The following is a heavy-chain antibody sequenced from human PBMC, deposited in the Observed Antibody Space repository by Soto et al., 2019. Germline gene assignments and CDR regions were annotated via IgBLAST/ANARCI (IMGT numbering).Heavy chain of an antibody. CDR2: INAGNGNT. Sequence: GASVKVSCKASGYTFTSYAMHWVRQAPGQRLEWMGWINAGNGNTKYSQKFQGRVTITRDTSASTAYMELSSLRSDDTAVYYCAMFRDGYNYYFDYWRQGTLVTVS. V-gene: IGHV1-3*01. CDR1: GYTFTSYA. CDR3: AMFRDGYNYYFDY. D-gene: IGHD5-12*01. J-gene: IGHJ4*02.